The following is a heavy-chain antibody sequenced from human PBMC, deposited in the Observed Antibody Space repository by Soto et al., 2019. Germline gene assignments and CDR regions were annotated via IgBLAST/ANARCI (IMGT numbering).Heavy chain of an antibody. D-gene: IGHD6-13*01. J-gene: IGHJ5*02. CDR1: GYTFTSYG. Sequence: QVQLVQSGAEVKKPGASVKVSCKASGYTFTSYGISWVRQAPGQGLEWMGWISAYNGNTNYAQKLQGRGTMTTDTSTRTAYMERRSLRSDDTAVYYCAKDGGGYSSSGPPPSKFDPWGQGTLVTVSS. V-gene: IGHV1-18*01. CDR2: ISAYNGNT. CDR3: AKDGGGYSSSGPPPSKFDP.